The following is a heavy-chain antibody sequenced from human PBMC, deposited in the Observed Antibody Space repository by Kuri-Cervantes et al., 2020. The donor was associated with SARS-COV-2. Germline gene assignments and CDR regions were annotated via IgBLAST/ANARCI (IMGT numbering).Heavy chain of an antibody. V-gene: IGHV4-59*01. CDR3: ARAGEWLFGDAFDI. Sequence: SETLSLTCTVSGGSISSYYWSLIRQPPGKGLEWIGYIYYSGSTNYNPSLKSRVTISVDTSKNQFSLKLSSVTAADTAVYYCARAGEWLFGDAFDIWGQGTMVTVSS. CDR2: IYYSGST. CDR1: GGSISSYY. J-gene: IGHJ3*02. D-gene: IGHD3-3*01.